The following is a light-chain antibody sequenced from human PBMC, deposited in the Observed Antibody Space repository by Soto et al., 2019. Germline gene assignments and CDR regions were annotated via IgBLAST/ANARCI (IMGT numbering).Light chain of an antibody. V-gene: IGLV2-8*01. J-gene: IGLJ1*01. CDR1: SRDIGGYNY. CDR3: CSNAGSRSYF. CDR2: EVT. Sequence: QSALTQPPSASGSPGQSVTISCTGTSRDIGGYNYVSWYQQHPGKAPKLLIYEVTKRPSGVPDRFSGSKSGNTASLTVSGLQADDEADYFCCSNAGSRSYFFGTGTKLTVL.